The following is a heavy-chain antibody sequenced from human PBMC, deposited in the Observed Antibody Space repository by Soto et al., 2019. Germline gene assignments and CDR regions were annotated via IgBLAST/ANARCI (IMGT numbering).Heavy chain of an antibody. Sequence: ASVKVSCKASGYTFTSYYMHWVRQAPGQGLEWMGIINPSGGSTSYAQKFQGRVTMTRDTSTSTVYMELSSLRAEDTAVYYCAKDQTEQIPHGGTFDYWGQGTLVTVSS. J-gene: IGHJ4*02. CDR2: INPSGGST. V-gene: IGHV1-46*01. CDR1: GYTFTSYY. CDR3: AKDQTEQIPHGGTFDY. D-gene: IGHD3-16*01.